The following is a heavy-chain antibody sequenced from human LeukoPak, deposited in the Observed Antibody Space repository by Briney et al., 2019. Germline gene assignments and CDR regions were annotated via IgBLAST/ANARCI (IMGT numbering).Heavy chain of an antibody. Sequence: GGSLRLSCAASGFTFNNAWMSWVRQAPGKGLEWVGRIKSKAVGGTIDYASPVKGRFTISRDDSKNTLYLQMNSLKTEDTAVYYCTTQWLLHNFGYWGQGTLVIVSS. CDR1: GFTFNNAW. V-gene: IGHV3-15*01. CDR3: TTQWLLHNFGY. CDR2: IKSKAVGGTI. J-gene: IGHJ4*02. D-gene: IGHD3-22*01.